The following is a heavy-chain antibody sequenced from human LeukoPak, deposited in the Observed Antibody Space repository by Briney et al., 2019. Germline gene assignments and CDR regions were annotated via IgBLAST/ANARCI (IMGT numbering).Heavy chain of an antibody. V-gene: IGHV3-23*01. CDR2: ISGSGDAT. J-gene: IGHJ3*02. D-gene: IGHD6-19*01. CDR3: ARRGGSSGWGDFDI. Sequence: GGSLRLSCAASGFTFSSYWMHWVRQTPGKGLEWVSSISGSGDATFYADSVKGRFTISRDNSKNTLYLQMNSLSREDTAVYYCARRGGSSGWGDFDIWGQGTMVTVSS. CDR1: GFTFSSYW.